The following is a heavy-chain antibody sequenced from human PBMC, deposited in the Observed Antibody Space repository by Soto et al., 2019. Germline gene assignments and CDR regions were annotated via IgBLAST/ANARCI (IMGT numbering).Heavy chain of an antibody. V-gene: IGHV1-69*01. CDR2: FIPIFGTA. CDR3: ARESDYYDSSVQAPFLDY. Sequence: QVQLVQSGAEVKKPGSSVKVSCKASVGTFSIYAISWLRQAPGQGPEWMGGFIPIFGTAIYAQKFQGKVTITADESTSTASMELSSLRPEDTAVYYCARESDYYDSSVQAPFLDYWSQGTLDTVSS. J-gene: IGHJ4*02. CDR1: VGTFSIYA. D-gene: IGHD3-22*01.